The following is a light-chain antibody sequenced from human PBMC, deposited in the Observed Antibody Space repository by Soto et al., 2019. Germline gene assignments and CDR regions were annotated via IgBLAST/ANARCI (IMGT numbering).Light chain of an antibody. V-gene: IGKV3-15*01. CDR1: QSISDT. CDR3: QQYDNWPWT. J-gene: IGKJ1*01. CDR2: GAS. Sequence: EIVMTQSPATLSVSPGGRATLSCRASQSISDTLAWYQQKPGQAPRLLIHGASTRAPGFPARFSGSGSGTDFTLHISSLQSEDFAVYYCQQYDNWPWTFGQGTKVEIK.